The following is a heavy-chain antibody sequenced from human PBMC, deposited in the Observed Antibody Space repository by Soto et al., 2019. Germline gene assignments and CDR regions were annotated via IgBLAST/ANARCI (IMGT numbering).Heavy chain of an antibody. CDR2: FYYSENT. CDR1: GGSISSKSYS. CDR3: ARLGIIFRCFDP. D-gene: IGHD3-10*01. J-gene: IGHJ5*02. V-gene: IGHV4-39*01. Sequence: PSETLSLTCSVSGGSISSKSYSWGWIRQPPGKGLEWIGTFYYSENTYYNPSLKSRVTISVDTSKNQFSLKLSSVTAADTAVYYCARLGIIFRCFDPWGQGTLVTVSS.